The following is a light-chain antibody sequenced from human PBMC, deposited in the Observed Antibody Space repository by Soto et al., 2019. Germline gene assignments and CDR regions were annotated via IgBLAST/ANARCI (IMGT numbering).Light chain of an antibody. Sequence: QSALTQPRSVSGSPGLSVTISCTGTSSDVGGYNYVSWYQQHPGKAPKVMIYDVSKRPSGVPDRFSGSKSGNTASLTISGLQAEDEADYYCCSYAGSYGVVFGGGTQLTVL. CDR3: CSYAGSYGVV. CDR2: DVS. J-gene: IGLJ2*01. V-gene: IGLV2-11*01. CDR1: SSDVGGYNY.